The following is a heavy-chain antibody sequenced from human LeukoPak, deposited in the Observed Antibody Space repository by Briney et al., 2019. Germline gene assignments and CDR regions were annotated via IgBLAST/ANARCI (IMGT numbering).Heavy chain of an antibody. V-gene: IGHV3-11*04. CDR2: ITSSGSYI. D-gene: IGHD2/OR15-2a*01. CDR3: ARGDVIVL. J-gene: IGHJ4*02. Sequence: GGSLRLSCAASGFTVSGNYMSWVRQAPGKGLEWVSSITSSGSYISYADSVKGRFTISRDNARNSLYLQMNSLRAEDTAVYYCARGDVIVLWGQGTLVTVSS. CDR1: GFTVSGNY.